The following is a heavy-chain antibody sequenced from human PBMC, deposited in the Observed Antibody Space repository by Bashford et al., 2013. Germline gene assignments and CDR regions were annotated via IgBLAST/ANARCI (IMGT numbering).Heavy chain of an antibody. D-gene: IGHD3-16*01. V-gene: IGHV3-74*01. CDR2: INNDGSDS. J-gene: IGHJ4*02. Sequence: VRQAPGKGLEWVSYINNDGSDSSYADSVKGRFTISRDNARNTVFLQMNSLRAEDTGVYYCARSVGGLDYWGRGTLVTVSS. CDR3: ARSVGGLDY.